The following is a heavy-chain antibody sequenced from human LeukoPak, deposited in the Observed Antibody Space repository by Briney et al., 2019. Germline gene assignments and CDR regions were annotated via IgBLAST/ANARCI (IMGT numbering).Heavy chain of an antibody. J-gene: IGHJ6*02. CDR1: GFTFDDYA. V-gene: IGHV3-9*01. D-gene: IGHD6-6*01. CDR3: AKDIFSSSGGMDV. Sequence: GRSLRLSCAASGFTFDDYAMHWVRQAPGKGLEWVSGINWNSGSIVYADSVKGRFTISRDNAKNSLYLQMNSLRAEDTALYYCAKDIFSSSGGMDVCGQGTTVTVSS. CDR2: INWNSGSI.